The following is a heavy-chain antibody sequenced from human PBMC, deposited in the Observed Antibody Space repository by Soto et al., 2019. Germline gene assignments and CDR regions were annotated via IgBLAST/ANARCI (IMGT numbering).Heavy chain of an antibody. CDR3: ARRYGPGFDY. J-gene: IGHJ4*02. D-gene: IGHD4-17*01. CDR1: GGSISSYY. Sequence: TLSLTCTVSGGSISSYYWSWIRQPPGKGLEWIGYIYYSGSTNYNPSLKSRVTISVGTSKNQFSLKLSSVTAADTAVYYCARRYGPGFDYWGQGTLVTVSS. V-gene: IGHV4-59*08. CDR2: IYYSGST.